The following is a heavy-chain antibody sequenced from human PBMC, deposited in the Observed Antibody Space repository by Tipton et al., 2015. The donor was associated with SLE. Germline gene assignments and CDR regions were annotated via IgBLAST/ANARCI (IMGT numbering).Heavy chain of an antibody. D-gene: IGHD5-18*01. CDR3: ARGGYSYGY. J-gene: IGHJ4*02. CDR2: INHSGST. CDR1: GGSFSGYY. Sequence: LRLSCAVYGGSFSGYYWSWIRQPPGKGLEWIGEINHSGSTNYNPSLKSRVTISVDTSKNQFSLKLSSVTAADTAVYYCARGGYSYGYWGQGTLVTVSS. V-gene: IGHV4-34*01.